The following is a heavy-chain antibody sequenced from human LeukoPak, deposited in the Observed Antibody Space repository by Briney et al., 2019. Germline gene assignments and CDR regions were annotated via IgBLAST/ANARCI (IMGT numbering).Heavy chain of an antibody. V-gene: IGHV1-69*01. J-gene: IGHJ5*02. Sequence: SVKVSCKASGGTFSSYATSWVRQAPGQGLEWMGGIIPIFGTANYAQKFQGRVTITADESTSTAYMELSSLRSEDTAVYYCAREVSSKEIGVVIFLRPNWFDPWGQGTLVTVSS. D-gene: IGHD3-3*01. CDR2: IIPIFGTA. CDR3: AREVSSKEIGVVIFLRPNWFDP. CDR1: GGTFSSYA.